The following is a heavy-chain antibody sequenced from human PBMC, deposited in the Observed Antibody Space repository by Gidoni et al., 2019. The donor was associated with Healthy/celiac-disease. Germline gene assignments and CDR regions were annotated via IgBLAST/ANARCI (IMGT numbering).Heavy chain of an antibody. J-gene: IGHJ4*02. V-gene: IGHV4-30-4*01. CDR1: GGPISSCDYY. D-gene: IGHD4-17*01. CDR2: IYYSGST. CDR3: ARDTTVTGYVDY. Sequence: QVQLQESGPGLVKPSQTLSLTCNVTGGPISSCDYYWSWIRPPPGKGLEWIGYIYYSGSTYYNPSLKSRVTISVDTSKNQFSLKLSSVTAADTAVYYCARDTTVTGYVDYWGQGTLVTVSS.